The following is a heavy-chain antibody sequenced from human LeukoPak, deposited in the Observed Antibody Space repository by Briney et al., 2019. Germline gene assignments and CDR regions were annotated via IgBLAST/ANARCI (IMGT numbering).Heavy chain of an antibody. J-gene: IGHJ4*02. Sequence: SETLSLTCTVSGGSISGYYWTWIRQPPEKGLEWIGYIYYTGSAIYNASLKSRVTISVDTSKNQFSLHQSSVTAADTAVYYCARDPRGAVATYWGQGTLVTVSS. V-gene: IGHV4-59*01. CDR1: GGSISGYY. CDR2: IYYTGSA. D-gene: IGHD6-19*01. CDR3: ARDPRGAVATY.